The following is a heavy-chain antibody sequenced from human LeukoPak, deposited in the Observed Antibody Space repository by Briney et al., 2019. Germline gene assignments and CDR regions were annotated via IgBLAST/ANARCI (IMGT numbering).Heavy chain of an antibody. CDR1: GYTFSSYD. Sequence: KVSCKASGYTFSSYDINWVRQAPGQGLEWMGGIIPIFGTANYAQKFQGRVTITADESTSTAYMELSSLRSEDTAVYYCARSEWLDNWFDPWGQGTLVTVSS. J-gene: IGHJ5*02. D-gene: IGHD6-19*01. V-gene: IGHV1-69*01. CDR3: ARSEWLDNWFDP. CDR2: IIPIFGTA.